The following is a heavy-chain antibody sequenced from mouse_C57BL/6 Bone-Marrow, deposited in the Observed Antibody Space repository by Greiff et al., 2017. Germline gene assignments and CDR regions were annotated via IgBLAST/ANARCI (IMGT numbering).Heavy chain of an antibody. D-gene: IGHD2-5*01. J-gene: IGHJ2*01. CDR2: ISDGGSYT. V-gene: IGHV5-4*01. Sequence: EVKVVESGGGLVKPGGSLKLSCAASGFTFSSYAMSWVRQTPEKRLEWVATISDGGSYTYYPDNAKNNRYLQMSHLKSEDTAMYYCARDCYSNLDYWGQGTTLTVSS. CDR3: ARDCYSNLDY. CDR1: GFTFSSYA.